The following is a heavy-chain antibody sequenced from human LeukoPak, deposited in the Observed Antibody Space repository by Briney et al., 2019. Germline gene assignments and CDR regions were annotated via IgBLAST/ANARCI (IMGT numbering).Heavy chain of an antibody. CDR1: GGSISSYY. D-gene: IGHD6-6*01. J-gene: IGHJ4*02. CDR2: IYYSGST. CDR3: ARHSRQGYYFDY. Sequence: PSETLSLTCTVSGGSISSYYWSWIRQPPGKGLEWIGYIYYSGSTNYNPSLKSRVTISVDTSKNQFSLKPSSVTAADTAVYYCARHSRQGYYFDYWGQGTLVTVSS. V-gene: IGHV4-59*08.